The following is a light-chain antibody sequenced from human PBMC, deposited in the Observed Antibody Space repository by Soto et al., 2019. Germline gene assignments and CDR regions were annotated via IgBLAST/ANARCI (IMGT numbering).Light chain of an antibody. J-gene: IGLJ2*01. Sequence: QSVLTQPASVSGPPGQSITISCTGTSSDVGGYNYVSWYQQHPGKAPKLMIYDVSNRPSGVSNRFSGSKSGNTASLTISGLQAEDEADYYCSSYTSSSIVVFGGGTKVTVL. CDR2: DVS. CDR3: SSYTSSSIVV. V-gene: IGLV2-14*01. CDR1: SSDVGGYNY.